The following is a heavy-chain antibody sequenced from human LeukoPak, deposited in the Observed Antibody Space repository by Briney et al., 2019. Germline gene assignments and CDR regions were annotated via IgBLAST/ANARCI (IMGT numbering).Heavy chain of an antibody. CDR3: ARDLSGRAGAYDY. CDR1: GFTFSSYG. V-gene: IGHV3-33*01. Sequence: PGGSLRLSCAASGFTFSSYGMHWVRQAPGKGLEWVAIIWYDGSNKDYADSVKGRFTISRDNSKNTLYLQMNSLRVEDTAVYYRARDLSGRAGAYDYWGQGTLVTVSS. D-gene: IGHD6-13*01. J-gene: IGHJ4*02. CDR2: IWYDGSNK.